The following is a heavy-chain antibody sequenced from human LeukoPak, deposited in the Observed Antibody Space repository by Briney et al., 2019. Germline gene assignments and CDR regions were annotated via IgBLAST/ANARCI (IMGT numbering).Heavy chain of an antibody. CDR1: GFTFSSYG. J-gene: IGHJ6*03. Sequence: GGSLRLSCAASGFTFSSYGMSWVRQAPGKGLEWVSAISGSGGSTYYADSVKGRFTISRDNSKNTLYLQMNSLRAEDTAVYYCARDIVVVPAAYYSGYYYMDVWGKGTTVTISS. D-gene: IGHD2-2*01. CDR3: ARDIVVVPAAYYSGYYYMDV. V-gene: IGHV3-23*01. CDR2: ISGSGGST.